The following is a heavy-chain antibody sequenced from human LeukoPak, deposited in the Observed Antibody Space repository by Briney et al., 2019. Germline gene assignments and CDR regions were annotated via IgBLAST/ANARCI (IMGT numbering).Heavy chain of an antibody. Sequence: GGSLRLSCAAAGFTFSDYYMSWIRPAPGKGLEWGSFISSSASTIYYADSVKGRFNTSRDNAKNSLYLQMNSLRAEDTAVYYCARGARPGTKYCSGGSCNPHFDYWGQGTLVNVSS. CDR2: ISSSASTI. D-gene: IGHD2-15*01. V-gene: IGHV3-11*01. CDR1: GFTFSDYY. J-gene: IGHJ4*02. CDR3: ARGARPGTKYCSGGSCNPHFDY.